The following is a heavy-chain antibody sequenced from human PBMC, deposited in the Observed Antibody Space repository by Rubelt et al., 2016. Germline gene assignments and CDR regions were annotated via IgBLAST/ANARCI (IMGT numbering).Heavy chain of an antibody. D-gene: IGHD3-10*01. CDR2: IYHSGRT. V-gene: IGHV4-4*02. CDR3: ARQNSWFGELFYDY. CDR1: GFSFNRAW. J-gene: IGHJ4*02. Sequence: GLVKPGGSLRLSCAASGFSFNRAWMSWVRQAPGKGLEWIGEIYHSGRTNYSPSLKSRVTISLDTSKNRFSLKLNSVTAADTAFYYCARQNSWFGELFYDYWGQGTLVTVSS.